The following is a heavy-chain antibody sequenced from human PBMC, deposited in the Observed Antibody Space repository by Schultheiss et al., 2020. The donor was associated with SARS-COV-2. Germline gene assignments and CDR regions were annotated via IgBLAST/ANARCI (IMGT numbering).Heavy chain of an antibody. Sequence: GGSLRLSCAASGFTFSSYEMNWVRQAPGKGLEWVSYISSSGSTIYYADSVKGRFTISRDNAKNTLYLQMNSLRAEDTAVYYCARDPSISMIVRAPEKYYFDCWGQGTLVTVSS. CDR2: ISSSGSTI. CDR1: GFTFSSYE. J-gene: IGHJ4*02. V-gene: IGHV3-48*03. CDR3: ARDPSISMIVRAPEKYYFDC. D-gene: IGHD3-22*01.